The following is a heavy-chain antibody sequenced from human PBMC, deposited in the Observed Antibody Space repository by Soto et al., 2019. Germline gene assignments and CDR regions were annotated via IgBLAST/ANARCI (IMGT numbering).Heavy chain of an antibody. CDR3: AGWGSSIDY. Sequence: QVQLQESGPGLVKPSETLSLTCTVSGGSVSSGSYYWSWIRQPPGKGLEWIGYFYYSGSTNYNPSLKSRVTISVDTSKNQFSLKLSSVTAADTAVYYCAGWGSSIDYWGQGTLVTVSS. D-gene: IGHD3-16*01. V-gene: IGHV4-61*01. CDR1: GGSVSSGSYY. CDR2: FYYSGST. J-gene: IGHJ4*02.